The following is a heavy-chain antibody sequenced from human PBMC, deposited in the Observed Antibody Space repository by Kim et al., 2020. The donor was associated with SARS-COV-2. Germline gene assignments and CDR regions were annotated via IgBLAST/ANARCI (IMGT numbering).Heavy chain of an antibody. CDR3: AKDRGSRGYCSGGSCYATPNWFDP. J-gene: IGHJ5*02. Sequence: GGSLRLSCAASGFTFSSYAMSWVRQAPGKGLEWVSAISGSGGSTYYADSVKGRLTISRDNSKNTLYLQMNSLRAEDTAVYDCAKDRGSRGYCSGGSCYATPNWFDPWGQGTLVTVSS. CDR2: ISGSGGST. V-gene: IGHV3-23*01. D-gene: IGHD2-15*01. CDR1: GFTFSSYA.